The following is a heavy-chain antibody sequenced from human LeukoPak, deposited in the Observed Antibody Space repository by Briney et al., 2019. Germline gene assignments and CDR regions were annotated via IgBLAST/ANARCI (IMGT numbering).Heavy chain of an antibody. CDR2: ISAYNGNT. D-gene: IGHD2-2*02. CDR1: GYTFTSYG. J-gene: IGHJ4*02. CDR3: ARSVPALYNASYCSSTSCYKLGDY. V-gene: IGHV1-18*01. Sequence: ASVKVSCKASGYTFTSYGISWVRQAPRQGLEWMGWISAYNGNTNYAQKLQGRVTITTDTSTSTAYMELRSLRSDDTAVYYCARSVPALYNASYCSSTSCYKLGDYWGQGTLVTVSS.